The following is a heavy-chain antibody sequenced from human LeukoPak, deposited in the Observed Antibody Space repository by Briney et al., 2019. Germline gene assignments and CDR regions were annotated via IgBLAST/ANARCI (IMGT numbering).Heavy chain of an antibody. J-gene: IGHJ4*02. CDR1: GFTFSSYG. D-gene: IGHD3-10*01. CDR2: IWYDGSNK. Sequence: GGSLRLSCAASGFTFSSYGMHWVRQAPGKGLEWVAVIWYDGSNKYYADSVKGRFTISRDNSRNTLYLQMSRLRAEDTALFYCAKMTDSTPYSSGTFDSWGQGTLVTVSS. CDR3: AKMTDSTPYSSGTFDS. V-gene: IGHV3-33*06.